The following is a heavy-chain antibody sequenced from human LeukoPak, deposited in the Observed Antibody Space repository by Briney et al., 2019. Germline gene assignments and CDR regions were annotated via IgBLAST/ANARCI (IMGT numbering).Heavy chain of an antibody. CDR3: ARYVGLLVTLYYVDF. CDR2: ISYDGGTI. Sequence: GGSLRLSCTASGFTFRNFGVHWVRQTPDKGLEWVAHISYDGGTISYADSVKGRFTVSRDNAKNTLNLQMNSLRPEDTAVYYCARYVGLLVTLYYVDFWGQGTLVTVAS. V-gene: IGHV3-30*04. J-gene: IGHJ4*02. D-gene: IGHD2-8*02. CDR1: GFTFRNFG.